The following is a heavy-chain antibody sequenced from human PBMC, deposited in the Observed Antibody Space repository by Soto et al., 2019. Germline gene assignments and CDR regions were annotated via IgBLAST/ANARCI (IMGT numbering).Heavy chain of an antibody. V-gene: IGHV1-69*01. CDR1: GGTFSSYA. CDR3: ARDGGGHDDYPPWYFDY. J-gene: IGHJ4*02. Sequence: QVQLVQSGAEVKKPGSSVKVSCKASGGTFSSYAISWVRQAPGQGLEWMGGIIPIFGTANYAQKFQGRVTITADDSTSTAYVELSSLSSEDTAVYYCARDGGGHDDYPPWYFDYWGQGTLLTVAS. D-gene: IGHD4-17*01. CDR2: IIPIFGTA.